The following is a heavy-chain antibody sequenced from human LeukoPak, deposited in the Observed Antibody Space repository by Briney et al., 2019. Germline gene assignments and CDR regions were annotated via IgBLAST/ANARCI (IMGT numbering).Heavy chain of an antibody. CDR3: AKLPYYYDSSGSFFDY. J-gene: IGHJ4*02. CDR2: ISGSGGST. D-gene: IGHD3-22*01. Sequence: GGSLRLSCVASGFSVSGSYMTWVRQPPGKGLQWVSGISGSGGSTYYADSVKGRFTISRDKSKNTLYLQMNSLRAEDTAVYYCAKLPYYYDSSGSFFDYWGQGTLVTVSS. V-gene: IGHV3-23*01. CDR1: GFSVSGSY.